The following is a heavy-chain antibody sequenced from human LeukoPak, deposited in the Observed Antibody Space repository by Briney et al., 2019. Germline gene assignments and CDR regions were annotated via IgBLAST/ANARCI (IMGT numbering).Heavy chain of an antibody. J-gene: IGHJ4*02. V-gene: IGHV1-69*13. CDR1: GGTFSSYA. Sequence: GASVKVSCKASGGTFSSYAISWVRQAPGQGLEWMGGIIPIFGTANYAQKFQGRVTITADESTSTAYMELSSLRSEDTAVYYCARDIVMVRGVINDYWGQGTLVTVSS. D-gene: IGHD3-10*01. CDR2: IIPIFGTA. CDR3: ARDIVMVRGVINDY.